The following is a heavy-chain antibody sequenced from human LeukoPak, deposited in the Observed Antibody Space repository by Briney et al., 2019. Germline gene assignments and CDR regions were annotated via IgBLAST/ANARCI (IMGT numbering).Heavy chain of an antibody. J-gene: IGHJ6*03. CDR2: ISGSGGST. D-gene: IGHD1-26*01. CDR3: ARVARGYYYYYYMDV. CDR1: GFTFSSYA. Sequence: GGSLRLSCAASGFTFSSYAMSWVRQAPGKGLEWVSAISGSGGSTYYADSVKGRFTISRDNSKNTLYLQMNSLRAEDTAVYYCARVARGYYYYYYMDVWGKGTTVTVSS. V-gene: IGHV3-23*01.